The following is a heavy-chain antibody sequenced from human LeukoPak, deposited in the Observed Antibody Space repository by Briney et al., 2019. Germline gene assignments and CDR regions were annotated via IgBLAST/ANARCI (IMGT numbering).Heavy chain of an antibody. Sequence: PSETLSLTRTVSGDSISDYYWSWIRQPAGRGLEWIGRIFTTENTDYNPSLTSRVTMSIDTSKNQFSLELRSVTAADTAVYYCTRDPAFYGSGDWGQGTLVTVSS. D-gene: IGHD3-10*01. CDR2: IFTTENT. CDR3: TRDPAFYGSGD. CDR1: GDSISDYY. V-gene: IGHV4-4*07. J-gene: IGHJ4*02.